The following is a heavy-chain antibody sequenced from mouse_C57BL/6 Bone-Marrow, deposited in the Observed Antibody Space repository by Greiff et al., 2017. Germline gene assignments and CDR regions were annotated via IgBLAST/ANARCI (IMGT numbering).Heavy chain of an antibody. CDR3: ARRSDYDGYAMDY. CDR1: GYAFSSSW. Sequence: QVQLQQSGPELVKPGASVKISCKASGYAFSSSWMNWVKQRPGKGLEWIGRIYPGDGDTNYNGKFKGKATLTADKSSSTAYMQLSSLTSEDSAVYFCARRSDYDGYAMDYWGQGTSVTVSS. D-gene: IGHD2-4*01. J-gene: IGHJ4*01. CDR2: IYPGDGDT. V-gene: IGHV1-82*01.